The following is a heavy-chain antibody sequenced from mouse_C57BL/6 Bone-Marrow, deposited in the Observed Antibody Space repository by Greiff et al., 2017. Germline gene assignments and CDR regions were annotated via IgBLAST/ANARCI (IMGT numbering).Heavy chain of an antibody. CDR2: INYDGSST. CDR3: ARDYDGYYGRGFDY. D-gene: IGHD2-3*01. V-gene: IGHV5-16*01. J-gene: IGHJ2*01. CDR1: GFTFSDYY. Sequence: EVKLVESEGGLVQPGSSMKLSCTASGFTFSDYYMAWVRQVPEKGLEWVANINYDGSSTYYLDSLKSRFIISRDNAKNILYLQMSSLKSEDTATYYCARDYDGYYGRGFDYWGQGTTLTVSS.